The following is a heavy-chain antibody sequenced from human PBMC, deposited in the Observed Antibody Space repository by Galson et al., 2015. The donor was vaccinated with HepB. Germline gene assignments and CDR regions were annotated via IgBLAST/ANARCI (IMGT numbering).Heavy chain of an antibody. V-gene: IGHV3-23*01. CDR1: GFTFSSYA. CDR3: AKDPVQGGGWGHFDY. D-gene: IGHD3-10*01. J-gene: IGHJ4*02. Sequence: SLRLSCAASGFTFSSYAMSWVRQAPGKGLEWVSAISDSGGSTYYADSVKGRFTISRDNSKNTLYLQMNSLRAEDTAVYYCAKDPVQGGGWGHFDYWGQGTLLTVSS. CDR2: ISDSGGST.